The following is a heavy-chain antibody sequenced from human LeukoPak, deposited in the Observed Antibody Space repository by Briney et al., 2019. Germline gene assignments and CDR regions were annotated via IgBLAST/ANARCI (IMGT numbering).Heavy chain of an antibody. CDR1: GGSINNYY. J-gene: IGHJ4*02. CDR2: IHYSGST. V-gene: IGHV4-59*01. D-gene: IGHD5-24*01. CDR3: ARVFPHGYSDY. Sequence: SETLSLTCTVSGGSINNYYWTWIRQPPGKGLEWISYIHYSGSTKYSPSLKSRLTISVDTSTNQFSLGLTSVTAADTAIYYCARVFPHGYSDYWGQGTLVTVSS.